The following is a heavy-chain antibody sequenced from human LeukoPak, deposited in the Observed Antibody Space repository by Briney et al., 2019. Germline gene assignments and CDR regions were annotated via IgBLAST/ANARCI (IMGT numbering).Heavy chain of an antibody. J-gene: IGHJ4*02. CDR2: ISHSGST. D-gene: IGHD6-13*01. Sequence: KPSETLSLTCAVYGGSFSGYYWSWIRQSPGKGLEWIGEISHSGSTNYNPSLKSRVTISVDTSKNQFSLKLSSVTAADTAVYYCARDIIEAAGSDYWGQGTLVTVSS. V-gene: IGHV4-34*01. CDR1: GGSFSGYY. CDR3: ARDIIEAAGSDY.